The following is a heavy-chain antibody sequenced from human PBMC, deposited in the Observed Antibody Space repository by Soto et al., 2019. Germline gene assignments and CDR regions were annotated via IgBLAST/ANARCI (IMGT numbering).Heavy chain of an antibody. V-gene: IGHV1-69*02. J-gene: IGHJ5*02. CDR2: IIPILGIA. D-gene: IGHD6-6*01. CDR3: ARDYGSSPAPWFDP. Sequence: QVQLVQSGAEVKKPGSSVKVSCKASGGTFSSYTISWVRQAPGQGLEWMGRIIPILGIANYAQKFQGRVTITADKSTSTAYMELSSLRSEDTAVYYCARDYGSSPAPWFDPWGQGTLVTVSS. CDR1: GGTFSSYT.